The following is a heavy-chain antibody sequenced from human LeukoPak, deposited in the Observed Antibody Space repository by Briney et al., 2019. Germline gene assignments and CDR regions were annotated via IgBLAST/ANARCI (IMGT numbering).Heavy chain of an antibody. CDR1: GYSFTNHY. CDR2: IYPGDSDT. D-gene: IGHD3-10*01. V-gene: IGHV5-51*01. CDR3: ARRGYCSGNCYYHN. Sequence: GESLKISCKGSGYSFTNHYIGWVRLIPGKGLEWMGIIYPGDSDTRYSPSIQGQVTISADKSISTAYLQWSSLKASDTAMYYCARRGYCSGNCYYHNWGQGTLVTVSS. J-gene: IGHJ4*02.